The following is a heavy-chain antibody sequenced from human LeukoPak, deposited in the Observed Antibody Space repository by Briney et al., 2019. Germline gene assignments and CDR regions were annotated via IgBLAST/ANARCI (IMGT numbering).Heavy chain of an antibody. V-gene: IGHV3-7*01. CDR1: GFTFTKYW. Sequence: GGSLRLSCAASGFTFTKYWMSWVRQTPGKGLEWVANIKHDGSEKFYVDSVKGRFSVSRDNAKNSLFLQMSSLRVEDTAVYYCARGDYDDIGGYYTDAFDVWGQGTMVTVSS. J-gene: IGHJ3*01. CDR2: IKHDGSEK. D-gene: IGHD3-22*01. CDR3: ARGDYDDIGGYYTDAFDV.